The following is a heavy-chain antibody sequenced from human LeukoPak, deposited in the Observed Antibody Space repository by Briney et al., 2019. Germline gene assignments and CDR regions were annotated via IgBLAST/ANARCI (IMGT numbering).Heavy chain of an antibody. CDR1: GYTISGYD. CDR3: ARVELWRTFGYYFHY. CDR2: IYTSGST. Sequence: SSETLSLTCTVSGYTISGYDWSWIRQPAGKGLGWIGRIYTSGSTDPNTSLKRLVIMSVDASKNLFTRTRSPGTTSDPAVYYCARVELWRTFGYYFHYWGQGTLVTVSS. D-gene: IGHD5-18*01. V-gene: IGHV4-4*07. J-gene: IGHJ4*02.